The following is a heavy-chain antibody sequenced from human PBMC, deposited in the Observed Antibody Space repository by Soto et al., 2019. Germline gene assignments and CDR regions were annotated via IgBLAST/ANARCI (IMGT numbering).Heavy chain of an antibody. D-gene: IGHD4-4*01. CDR1: GFTFNNYW. V-gene: IGHV3-74*01. CDR2: ISSDGSST. J-gene: IGHJ4*02. Sequence: GGSLRLSCAASGFTFNNYWMHWVRQDPGKGLVWVSRISSDGSSTNYADSVKGRFAISRDNAKNTVYLQMNSLRAEDTAVYYCAAIATVTTDDSCWGQGALLTVSS. CDR3: AAIATVTTDDSC.